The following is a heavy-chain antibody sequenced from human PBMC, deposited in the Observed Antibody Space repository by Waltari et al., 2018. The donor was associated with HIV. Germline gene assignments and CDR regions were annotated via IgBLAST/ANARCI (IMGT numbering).Heavy chain of an antibody. Sequence: QLVQSGAEVKKPGASVKVSCKASGYTFTRYKIYWVRQAPGQGLEWIGVIDPMGVRTNYAQNFQGRDTITRDTSTSTVYMEMSRLRYEDTAIYYCARAFCGGDCPPGNYWGQGTLVTVSS. V-gene: IGHV1-46*01. CDR1: GYTFTRYK. D-gene: IGHD2-21*02. CDR3: ARAFCGGDCPPGNY. J-gene: IGHJ4*02. CDR2: IDPMGVRT.